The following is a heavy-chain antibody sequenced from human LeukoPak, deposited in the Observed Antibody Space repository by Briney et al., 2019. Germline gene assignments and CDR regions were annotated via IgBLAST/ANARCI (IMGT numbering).Heavy chain of an antibody. CDR3: ARGRAWSSSFDY. V-gene: IGHV1-8*01. Sequence: ASVKVSCKASGYTFTSYDINWVRQATGQGLEWMGWMNPDSGNTGYAQKFQGRVTMTRNTSISTAYMELSSLRSEDTAVYYCARGRAWSSSFDYWGQGTLVTVSS. CDR2: MNPDSGNT. D-gene: IGHD6-6*01. J-gene: IGHJ4*02. CDR1: GYTFTSYD.